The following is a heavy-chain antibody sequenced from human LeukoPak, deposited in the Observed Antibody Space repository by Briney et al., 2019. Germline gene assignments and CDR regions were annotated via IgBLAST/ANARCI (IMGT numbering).Heavy chain of an antibody. J-gene: IGHJ4*02. D-gene: IGHD6-19*01. CDR3: ARSSIAVAGSSFDY. V-gene: IGHV1-46*01. CDR2: INPSGGST. Sequence: TFTXXXMHWVRQAPGQGLEWMGIINPSGGSTSYAQKFQGRVTMTRDTSTSTVYMELSSLRSEDTAVYYCARSSIAVAGSSFDYWGQGTLVTVSS. CDR1: TFTXXX.